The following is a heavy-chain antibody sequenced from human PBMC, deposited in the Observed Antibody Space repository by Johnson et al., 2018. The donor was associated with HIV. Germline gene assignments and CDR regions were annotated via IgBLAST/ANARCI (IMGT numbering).Heavy chain of an antibody. CDR3: AREGTLGAFDI. D-gene: IGHD1-1*01. V-gene: IGHV3-30*04. J-gene: IGHJ3*02. Sequence: QMQLVESGGGVVQPGRSLRLSCAASGFTFSSYTMHWVRQAPGKGLEWVAFIRYDGSNKYYADSVKGRFTISRDNSKNTLYLQMNSLRAEDTAVYYCAREGTLGAFDIWGQGTMVTVSS. CDR2: IRYDGSNK. CDR1: GFTFSSYT.